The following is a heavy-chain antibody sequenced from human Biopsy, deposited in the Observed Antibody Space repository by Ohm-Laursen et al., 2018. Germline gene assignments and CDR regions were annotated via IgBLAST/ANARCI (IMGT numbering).Heavy chain of an antibody. Sequence: SDTLSLTCTVSGGSISGSSWSWIRQAPGRGLDWVGYISYSGSTSNNPSLKSQITISVDTSKNQISLKVTSVTAADTAVYYCAKHGSGWTGDDALHIWGQGTMVTVSS. CDR3: AKHGSGWTGDDALHI. V-gene: IGHV4-59*08. CDR1: GGSISGSS. D-gene: IGHD6-19*01. CDR2: ISYSGST. J-gene: IGHJ3*02.